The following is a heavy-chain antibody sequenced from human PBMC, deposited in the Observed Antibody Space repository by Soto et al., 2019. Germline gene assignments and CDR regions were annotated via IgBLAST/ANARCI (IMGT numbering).Heavy chain of an antibody. Sequence: ASVKVSCKASGYTFTSYGISWVRQAPGQGLEWMGWISAYNGNTNYAQKLQGRVTMTTDTSTSTAYMELRSLRSDDTAVYYCARDSLWFGELSKYYYYYGMDVWGQGTTVPVSS. D-gene: IGHD3-10*01. V-gene: IGHV1-18*01. CDR2: ISAYNGNT. CDR3: ARDSLWFGELSKYYYYYGMDV. CDR1: GYTFTSYG. J-gene: IGHJ6*02.